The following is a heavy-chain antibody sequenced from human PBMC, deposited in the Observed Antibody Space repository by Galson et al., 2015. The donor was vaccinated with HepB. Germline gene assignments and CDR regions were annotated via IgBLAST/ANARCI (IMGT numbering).Heavy chain of an antibody. CDR1: GFIFSTYN. V-gene: IGHV3-21*01. D-gene: IGHD1-26*01. CDR2: ISSSSRYI. CDR3: ARGGRSFL. J-gene: IGHJ4*02. Sequence: SLRLSCAASGFIFSTYNMIWVRQAPGKGLECVSSISSSSRYISYADSVKGRFTISRDNAENSLYLQVNSLRAEDTAIYYCARGGRSFLWGQGTLVTVSS.